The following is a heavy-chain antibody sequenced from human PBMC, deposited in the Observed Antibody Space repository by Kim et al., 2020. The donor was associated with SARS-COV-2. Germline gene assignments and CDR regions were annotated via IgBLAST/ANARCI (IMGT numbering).Heavy chain of an antibody. CDR3: ARVLIGTGTFDH. Sequence: GGSLRLSCAASGFTFSDYSMDWVRQAPGKGLEWVGRARNKARSYTTEYAASVKGRFTISRDESKNSLYLQMSSLKTGDTAVYFCARVLIGTGTFDHWGQGTPVTVSS. V-gene: IGHV3-72*01. J-gene: IGHJ4*02. D-gene: IGHD1-20*01. CDR1: GFTFSDYS. CDR2: ARNKARSYTT.